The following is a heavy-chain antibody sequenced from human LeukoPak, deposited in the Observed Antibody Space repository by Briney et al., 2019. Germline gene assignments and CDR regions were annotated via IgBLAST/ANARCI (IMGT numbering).Heavy chain of an antibody. CDR1: GYTFTSYG. V-gene: IGHV1-18*01. CDR2: TSACNGNT. J-gene: IGHJ4*02. CDR3: ARRRTNDDY. D-gene: IGHD1-1*01. Sequence: ASVKASCKASGYTFTSYGISWVRQAPGQGLEWMGWTSACNGNTNYAQKLQGRVTMTTDTSTSTAYMELRSLRAGDTAVYYCARRRTNDDYWGQGTLVTVSS.